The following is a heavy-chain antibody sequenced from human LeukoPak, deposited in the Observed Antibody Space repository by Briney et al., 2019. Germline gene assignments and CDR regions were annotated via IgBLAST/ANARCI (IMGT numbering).Heavy chain of an antibody. CDR2: IYYSGST. Sequence: PSETLSLTCTVSGGSISSYYWSWIRQPPGKGLEWIGYIYYSGSTNYNPSLKSRVTISVDTSKNQFSLKLSSVTAADTAVYYCARFNQASAYWYFDLWGRGTLVTVSS. CDR1: GGSISSYY. V-gene: IGHV4-59*01. J-gene: IGHJ2*01. D-gene: IGHD2-2*01. CDR3: ARFNQASAYWYFDL.